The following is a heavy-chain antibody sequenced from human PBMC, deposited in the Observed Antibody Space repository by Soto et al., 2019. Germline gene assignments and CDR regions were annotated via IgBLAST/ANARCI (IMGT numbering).Heavy chain of an antibody. D-gene: IGHD3-3*01. CDR2: ISYDGSNK. CDR1: GFTFSSYA. CDR3: ARDSVDYDFWSGYYTGGQTPYYYYGMDV. V-gene: IGHV3-30-3*01. J-gene: IGHJ6*02. Sequence: GGSLRLSCAASGFTFSSYAMHWVRQAPGKGLEWVAVISYDGSNKYYADSVKGRFTISRDNSKNTLYLQMNSLRAEDTAVYYCARDSVDYDFWSGYYTGGQTPYYYYGMDVWGQGTTVTVS.